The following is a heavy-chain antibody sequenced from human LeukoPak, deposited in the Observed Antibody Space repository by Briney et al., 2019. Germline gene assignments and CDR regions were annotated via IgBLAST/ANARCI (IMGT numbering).Heavy chain of an antibody. CDR3: ARSTVNTYYYYMDV. D-gene: IGHD1-26*01. CDR2: IHTSGST. V-gene: IGHV4-61*02. J-gene: IGHJ6*03. CDR1: GGSISSGSYY. Sequence: SSETLSLTCTVSGGSISSGSYYWSWIRQPAGKGLEWIGRIHTSGSTNYNPSLKSRVTMSLDTSKNQFSLSLNSVTAADTAVYYCARSTVNTYYYYMDVWGKGTTVTISS.